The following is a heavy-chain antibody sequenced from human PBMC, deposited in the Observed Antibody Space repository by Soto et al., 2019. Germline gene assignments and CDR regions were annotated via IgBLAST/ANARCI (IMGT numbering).Heavy chain of an antibody. CDR1: GFSFSMYW. CDR2: IKQDGSEK. J-gene: IGHJ6*02. V-gene: IGHV3-7*05. D-gene: IGHD3-3*01. CDR3: ARDREWKIVYYYYGLDF. Sequence: PGGSLRLSCAASGFSFSMYWMAWVRQAPGKGLEWVANIKQDGSEKNYVDSVKGRFTISRDNSKNTLFLQMNSLSAEDTAVYYCARDREWKIVYYYYGLDFWGQGTTVTVSS.